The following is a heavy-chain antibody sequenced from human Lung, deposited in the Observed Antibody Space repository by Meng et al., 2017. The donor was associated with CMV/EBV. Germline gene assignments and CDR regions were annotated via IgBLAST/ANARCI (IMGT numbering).Heavy chain of an antibody. CDR2: MRHDGSNH. CDR3: AKSLSWEPDDAFDI. J-gene: IGHJ3*02. V-gene: IGHV3-30*02. CDR1: GFTFSRYD. Sequence: GGSXRLXCAASGFTFSRYDMHWVRQAPGKGLEWVAFMRHDGSNHYYADSVKGRFTISRDNSKNTLYLKMSSLRAEDTAVYYCAKSLSWEPDDAFDIWGQGTIVTVSS. D-gene: IGHD1-26*01.